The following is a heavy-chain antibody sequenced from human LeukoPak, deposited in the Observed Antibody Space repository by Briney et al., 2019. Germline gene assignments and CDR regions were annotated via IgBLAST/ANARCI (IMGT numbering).Heavy chain of an antibody. CDR2: ISAYNGNT. CDR3: ARVSAWQGEWLSKRNWFDP. J-gene: IGHJ5*02. Sequence: ASVKVSCRASGYTFTSYGISWVRQAPGQGLEWMGWISAYNGNTNYAQKLQGRVTMTTDTSTSTAYMELRSLRSDDTAVYYCARVSAWQGEWLSKRNWFDPWGQGTLVTVSS. D-gene: IGHD3-3*01. CDR1: GYTFTSYG. V-gene: IGHV1-18*01.